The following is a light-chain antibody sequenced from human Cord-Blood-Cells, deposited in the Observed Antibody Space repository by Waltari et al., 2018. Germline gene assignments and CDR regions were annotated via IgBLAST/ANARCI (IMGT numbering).Light chain of an antibody. J-gene: IGLJ3*02. Sequence: QSALTQPAPVSGSPGQSITISCTGTRRDVGSYNLVSWYQQHPGKAPKLMIYEGSKRPSGVSNRFSGSKSGNTASLTISGLQAEDEADYYCCSYAGSSTWVFGGGTKLTVL. V-gene: IGLV2-23*01. CDR3: CSYAGSSTWV. CDR2: EGS. CDR1: RRDVGSYNL.